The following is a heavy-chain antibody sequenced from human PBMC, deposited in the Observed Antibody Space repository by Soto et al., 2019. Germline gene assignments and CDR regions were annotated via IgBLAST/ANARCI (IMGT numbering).Heavy chain of an antibody. D-gene: IGHD3-9*01. CDR1: GFTFSNAW. Sequence: GGSLRLSCAASGFTFSNAWMNWVRQAPGKGLEWVGRIKSKTDGGTTDYAAPVKGRFTISRDDSKNTLYLQMNSLKPEDTAVYYCTTEKKGYFDWLLSRYYYYGMDVWGQGTTVTVSS. V-gene: IGHV3-15*07. CDR2: IKSKTDGGTT. J-gene: IGHJ6*02. CDR3: TTEKKGYFDWLLSRYYYYGMDV.